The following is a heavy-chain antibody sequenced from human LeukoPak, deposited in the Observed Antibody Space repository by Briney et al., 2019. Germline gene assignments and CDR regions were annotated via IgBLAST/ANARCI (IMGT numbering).Heavy chain of an antibody. V-gene: IGHV3-48*03. J-gene: IGHJ6*04. Sequence: GGSLRLSCAASGFTFSSYEMNWVRQAPGKGLVWVSYISSSGSTIYYADSVKGRFTISRDNAKNSLYLQMNSLRAEDTAVYYCAELGITMIGGVWGKGTTVTISS. CDR1: GFTFSSYE. CDR3: AELGITMIGGV. D-gene: IGHD3-10*02. CDR2: ISSSGSTI.